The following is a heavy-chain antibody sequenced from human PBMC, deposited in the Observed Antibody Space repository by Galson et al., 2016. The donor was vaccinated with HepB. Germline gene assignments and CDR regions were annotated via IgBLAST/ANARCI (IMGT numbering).Heavy chain of an antibody. J-gene: IGHJ4*02. CDR1: GFTFTSNY. V-gene: IGHV3-23*01. D-gene: IGHD1-1*01. CDR3: AKGRTGTTGPVEY. Sequence: SLRLSCAVSGFTFTSNYMSWVRQAPGKGLEWVSTLSASGGATYYSDSVKGRFTISRDNSKNTLYLQMNSLRDEDTAVYYCAKGRTGTTGPVEYWGQGTLVTVSS. CDR2: LSASGGAT.